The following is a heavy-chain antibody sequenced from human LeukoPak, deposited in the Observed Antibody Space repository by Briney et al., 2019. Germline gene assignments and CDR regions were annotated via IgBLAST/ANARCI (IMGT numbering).Heavy chain of an antibody. CDR1: GGTFSNYA. CDR3: AREGQYSSGWYRADRFDY. V-gene: IGHV1-69*01. CDR2: IIPIFGTA. J-gene: IGHJ4*02. D-gene: IGHD6-19*01. Sequence: SVKVSCKASGGTFSNYAISWVRQAPGQGLEWMGGIIPIFGTANYAQKFQGRVTITADESTSVAYMELSSLRSDDTAVYYCAREGQYSSGWYRADRFDYWGQGTLVTVSS.